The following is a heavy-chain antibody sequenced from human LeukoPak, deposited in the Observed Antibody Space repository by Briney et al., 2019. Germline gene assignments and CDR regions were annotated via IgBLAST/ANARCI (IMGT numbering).Heavy chain of an antibody. CDR1: GFTFDDYA. D-gene: IGHD6-13*01. J-gene: IGHJ4*02. CDR2: ISWNSGSI. CDR3: ARDPIAAAGYFDY. Sequence: PGGSLRLSCAASGFTFDDYAMHWVRQAPGKGLEWVSGISWNSGSIGYADSVKGRFTISRDNAKNSLYLQMNSLRAEDMALYYCARDPIAAAGYFDYWGQGTLVTVSS. V-gene: IGHV3-9*03.